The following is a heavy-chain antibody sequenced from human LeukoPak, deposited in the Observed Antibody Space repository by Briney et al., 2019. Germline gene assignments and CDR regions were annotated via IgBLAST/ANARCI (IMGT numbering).Heavy chain of an antibody. D-gene: IGHD2-8*02. CDR3: ARELVVAADAFDI. CDR2: ISYDGSNK. Sequence: PGGSLRLSCAASGFTFSSYAMHWVRQAPGKGLEWVAVISYDGSNKYHADSVKGRFTISRDNSKNTLYLQMNSLRAEDTAVYYCARELVVAADAFDIWGQGTMVTVSS. J-gene: IGHJ3*02. V-gene: IGHV3-30*04. CDR1: GFTFSSYA.